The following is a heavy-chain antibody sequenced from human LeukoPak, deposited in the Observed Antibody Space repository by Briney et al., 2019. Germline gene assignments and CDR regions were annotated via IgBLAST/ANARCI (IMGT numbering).Heavy chain of an antibody. V-gene: IGHV4-30-4*01. J-gene: IGHJ5*02. D-gene: IGHD4-17*01. CDR1: GGSIRSGDYY. CDR3: ARGDYPSWFDP. CDR2: IYYSGST. Sequence: SETLSLTCTVSGGSIRSGDYYWSWIRQPPGKGLEWIGYIYYSGSTYYNPSLKSRVTISVDTSKNQFSLKLSSVTAADTAVYYSARGDYPSWFDPWGQGTLVTVSS.